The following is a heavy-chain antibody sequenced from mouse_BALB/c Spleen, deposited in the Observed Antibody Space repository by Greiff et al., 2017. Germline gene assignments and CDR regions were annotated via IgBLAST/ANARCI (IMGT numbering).Heavy chain of an antibody. V-gene: IGHV5-6*01. Sequence: EVMLVESGGDLVKPGGSLKLSCAASGFTFSSYGMSWVRQTPDKRLEWVATISSGGSYTYYPDSVKGRFTISRDNAKNTLYLQMSSLKSEDTAMDYCARHEARVAWFAYWGQGTLVTVSA. CDR2: ISSGGSYT. CDR3: ARHEARVAWFAY. J-gene: IGHJ3*01. CDR1: GFTFSSYG. D-gene: IGHD3-1*01.